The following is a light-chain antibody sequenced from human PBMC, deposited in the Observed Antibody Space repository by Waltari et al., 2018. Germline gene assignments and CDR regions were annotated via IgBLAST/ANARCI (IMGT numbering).Light chain of an antibody. Sequence: DIVMTQSPDSLAVSLGERATINCRSGQTVLDSSTTKNYVAWYQQKTGQPPKLLIYWASTRESGVPGRFSGSGSGTEFTLTVSSLQAEDVAVYYCQQYYDIPYTFGQGTKLEI. V-gene: IGKV4-1*01. J-gene: IGKJ2*01. CDR1: QTVLDSSTTKNY. CDR2: WAS. CDR3: QQYYDIPYT.